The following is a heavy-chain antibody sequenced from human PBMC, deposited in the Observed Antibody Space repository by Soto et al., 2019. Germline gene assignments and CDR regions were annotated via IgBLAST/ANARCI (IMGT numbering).Heavy chain of an antibody. CDR2: IYYSGST. D-gene: IGHD2-2*01. J-gene: IGHJ4*02. CDR1: GGSISSGDYY. CDR3: ARSVLVTAATDD. V-gene: IGHV4-30-4*01. Sequence: SETLSLTCTVSGGSISSGDYYWSWIRQPPGKGLEWIGYIYYSGSTYYNPSLKSRVTISVDTSKNQFSLKLSSVTAADTAVYYCARSVLVTAATDDWGQGTLVTVSS.